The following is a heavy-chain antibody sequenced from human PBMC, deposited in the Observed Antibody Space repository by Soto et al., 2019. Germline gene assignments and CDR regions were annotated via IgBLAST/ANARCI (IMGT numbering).Heavy chain of an antibody. CDR1: GFTFSSYG. D-gene: IGHD2-2*01. J-gene: IGHJ5*02. CDR3: AIDHLLRDIVVVPAAMEYNWFDA. V-gene: IGHV3-33*01. Sequence: GVSLRLSCAASGFTFSSYGMHWVRQAPGKGLEWVAVIWYDGSNKYYADSVKGRFTISRDNSKNTLYLQMNSLRAEDTAVYYCAIDHLLRDIVVVPAAMEYNWFDAWGQGTLVTVSS. CDR2: IWYDGSNK.